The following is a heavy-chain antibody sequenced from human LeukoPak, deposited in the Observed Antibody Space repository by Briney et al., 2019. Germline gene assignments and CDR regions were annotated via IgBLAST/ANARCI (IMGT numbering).Heavy chain of an antibody. CDR3: ARGRGVWYYYGMDV. CDR2: INHSGST. D-gene: IGHD3-10*01. V-gene: IGHV4-34*01. Sequence: SETLSLTCAVYGGSFSGYYWSWIRQPPGKGLEWIGEINHSGSTNYNPSLKSRVTISVDTSKNQFSLKLSSVTVADTAVYYCARGRGVWYYYGMDVWGQGTTVTVSS. CDR1: GGSFSGYY. J-gene: IGHJ6*02.